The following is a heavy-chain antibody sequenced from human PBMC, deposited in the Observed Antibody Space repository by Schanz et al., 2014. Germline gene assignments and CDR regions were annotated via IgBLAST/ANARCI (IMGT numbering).Heavy chain of an antibody. CDR3: ARTGYDPSLTH. V-gene: IGHV1-69*04. D-gene: IGHD5-12*01. CDR2: IIPFLDRT. CDR1: GDTFSNYA. J-gene: IGHJ4*02. Sequence: QVQLVQSGGEVKTPGASVKVSCRASGDTFSNYAINWVRQAPGQGLEWMGRIIPFLDRTNHAQRFQGRVTITADKSTSTAYIDLRSLRSEDTAVYYCARTGYDPSLTHWGQGTLVTVSS.